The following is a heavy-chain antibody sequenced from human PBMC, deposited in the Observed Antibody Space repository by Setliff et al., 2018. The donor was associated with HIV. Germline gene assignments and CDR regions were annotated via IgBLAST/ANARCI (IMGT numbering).Heavy chain of an antibody. J-gene: IGHJ6*03. CDR1: GGSISSYY. CDR2: IYYSGST. Sequence: SETLSLTCTVSGGSISSYYWSWIRQPPGKGLEWIGYIYYSGSTNYNPSLKSRVTISVDTSKNQFSLKLSSVTAADTAVYYCARSYYNCANGYYYYYYMDVWGKGTTVTVSS. V-gene: IGHV4-59*01. D-gene: IGHD3-3*01. CDR3: ARSYYNCANGYYYYYYMDV.